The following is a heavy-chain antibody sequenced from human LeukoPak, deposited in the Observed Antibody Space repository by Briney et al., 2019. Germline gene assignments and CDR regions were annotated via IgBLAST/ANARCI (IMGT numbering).Heavy chain of an antibody. CDR2: ISSSSSYI. V-gene: IGHV3-21*01. CDR3: ARGKQAAAGIFGY. D-gene: IGHD6-13*01. J-gene: IGHJ4*02. CDR1: GFTFSSYS. Sequence: GGSPRLSCAASGFTFSSYSMNWVRQAPGKGLEWVSSISSSSSYIYYADSVKGRFTISRDNAKNSLYLQMNSLRAEDTAVYYCARGKQAAAGIFGYWGQGTLVTVSS.